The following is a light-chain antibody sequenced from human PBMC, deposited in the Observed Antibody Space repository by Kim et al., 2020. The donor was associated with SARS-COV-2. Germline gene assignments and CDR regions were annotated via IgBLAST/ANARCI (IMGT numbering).Light chain of an antibody. J-gene: IGLJ2*01. CDR2: SNN. Sequence: GQRVTVSCSGSRSNIEPNTVKCFQQLPGTAPKLLIYSNNQRPSGVPDRFSGSKSGTSASLAISGLQSEDEADYYCEAWDDSLKGVLFGGGTQLTVL. CDR3: EAWDDSLKGVL. V-gene: IGLV1-44*01. CDR1: RSNIEPNT.